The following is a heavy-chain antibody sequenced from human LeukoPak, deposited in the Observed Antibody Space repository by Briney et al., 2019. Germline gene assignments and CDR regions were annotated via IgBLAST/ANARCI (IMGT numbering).Heavy chain of an antibody. CDR2: IYHSGST. D-gene: IGHD4-17*01. CDR1: GYSISSGYY. V-gene: IGHV4-38-2*02. J-gene: IGHJ3*02. CDR3: ARVGSDYGDQKGAFDI. Sequence: SETLSLTCTVSGYSISSGYYWGWIRQPPGKGLEWIGSIYHSGSTYYNPFNPSLKSRITISVDTSKNQVSLKLSSVTASDTAVYYCARVGSDYGDQKGAFDIWGQGTMVTVSS.